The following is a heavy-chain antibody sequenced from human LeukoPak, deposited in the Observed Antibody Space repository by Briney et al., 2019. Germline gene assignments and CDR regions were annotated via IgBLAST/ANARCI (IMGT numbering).Heavy chain of an antibody. CDR3: ARGVLDYDFWSGYYTPYYFDY. CDR2: IYYSGST. J-gene: IGHJ4*02. D-gene: IGHD3-3*01. Sequence: SETLSLTCTVSGGSISSYYWSWIRQPPGKGLEWIGYIYYSGSTNYNPSLKSRVTISVDTSKNPFSLKLSSVTAADTAVYYCARGVLDYDFWSGYYTPYYFDYWGQGTLVTVSS. CDR1: GGSISSYY. V-gene: IGHV4-59*01.